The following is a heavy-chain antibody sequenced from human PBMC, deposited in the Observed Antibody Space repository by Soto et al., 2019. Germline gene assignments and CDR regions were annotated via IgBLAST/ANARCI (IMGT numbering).Heavy chain of an antibody. CDR3: ARNYYYDSGGYYYVNWFDP. D-gene: IGHD3-22*01. V-gene: IGHV1-69*13. CDR1: GGTFSSYA. CDR2: IIPIFGTA. J-gene: IGHJ5*02. Sequence: SVKVSCKASGGTFSSYAISWVRQAPGQGLEWMGGIIPIFGTANYAQKCQGRVTITADESTSTAYMELRSLRSDDTAVYYCARNYYYDSGGYYYVNWFDPWGQGTLVTVSS.